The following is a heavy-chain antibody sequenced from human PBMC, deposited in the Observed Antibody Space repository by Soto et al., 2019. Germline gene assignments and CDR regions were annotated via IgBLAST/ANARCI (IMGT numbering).Heavy chain of an antibody. V-gene: IGHV4-39*01. Sequence: SETLSLTCTVSGGSISSSSYYWGWIRQPPGKGLEWIGSIYYSGSTYYNPSLKSRVTISVDTSKNQFSLKLSSVTAADTAVYYCARHQSRYYGMDVWGQGTTVTVS. CDR3: ARHQSRYYGMDV. CDR2: IYYSGST. J-gene: IGHJ6*02. CDR1: GGSISSSSYY.